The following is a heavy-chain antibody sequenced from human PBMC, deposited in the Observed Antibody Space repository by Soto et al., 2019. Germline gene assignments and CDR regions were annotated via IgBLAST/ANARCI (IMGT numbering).Heavy chain of an antibody. CDR2: IYYSGST. V-gene: IGHV4-61*01. CDR1: GGSVSSGSYY. D-gene: IGHD4-17*01. Sequence: SETLSLTCTVSGGSVSSGSYYWSWIRQPPGKGLEWIGYIYYSGSTNYNPSLKSRVTISVDTSKNQFSLKSDDTAVYYCARDGGEYGDYDYWGQGTLVTVSS. CDR3: ARDGGEYGDYDY. J-gene: IGHJ4*02.